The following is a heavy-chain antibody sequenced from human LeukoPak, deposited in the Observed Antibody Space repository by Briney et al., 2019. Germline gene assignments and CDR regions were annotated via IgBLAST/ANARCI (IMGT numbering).Heavy chain of an antibody. J-gene: IGHJ4*02. V-gene: IGHV4-39*07. CDR2: IYYSGST. Sequence: SETLSLTCTVSGGSISSSSYYWGWIRQPPGKGLEWIGSIYYSGSTYYNPSLKSRVTISVDTSKNQFSLKLSSVTAADTAVYYCARRYYGSGSYWGFFDYWGQGTLVTVSS. D-gene: IGHD3-10*01. CDR3: ARRYYGSGSYWGFFDY. CDR1: GGSISSSSYY.